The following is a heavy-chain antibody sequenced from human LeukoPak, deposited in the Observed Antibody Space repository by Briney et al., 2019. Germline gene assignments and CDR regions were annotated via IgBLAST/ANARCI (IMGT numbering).Heavy chain of an antibody. CDR1: GFTFSSYD. D-gene: IGHD6-13*01. CDR3: ARSSGSWSDIDY. Sequence: GGSLRLSCAASGFTFSSYDMHWVRQATGKGLEWVSAIGTAGDTYYPGSVKGRFTISRENAKNSLYLQMNSLRAGDTAVYYCARSSGSWSDIDYWGQGTLVTVSS. CDR2: IGTAGDT. J-gene: IGHJ4*02. V-gene: IGHV3-13*01.